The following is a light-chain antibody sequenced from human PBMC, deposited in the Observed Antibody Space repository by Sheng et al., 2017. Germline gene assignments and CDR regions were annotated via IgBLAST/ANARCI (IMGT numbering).Light chain of an antibody. CDR2: ASS. V-gene: IGKV1-9*01. J-gene: IGKJ2*01. Sequence: DVHLTQSPSILSASVGDRVTITCRASQDISGFLAWYQQVPGKAPNLLMYASSTLHSGVPSRFSGSGSGSEFTLTISGLQPEDFATYYCQLFTSNPPMYTFGPGDQAGDQT. CDR3: QLFTSNPPMYT. CDR1: QDISGF.